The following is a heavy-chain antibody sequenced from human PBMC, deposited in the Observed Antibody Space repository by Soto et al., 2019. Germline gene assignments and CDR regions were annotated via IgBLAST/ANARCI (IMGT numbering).Heavy chain of an antibody. J-gene: IGHJ6*02. D-gene: IGHD3-10*01. V-gene: IGHV5-51*01. CDR1: GYSFTSYW. Sequence: GESLKISCKGSGYSFTSYWFGWVRQMPGKGLEWMGIIYPGDSDTRYSPSFQGQVTSSADKSISTAYLQWSSLKASDTAMYYCAGGGVRGVITRTRDYYGMDVWGQGTTVTVSS. CDR2: IYPGDSDT. CDR3: AGGGVRGVITRTRDYYGMDV.